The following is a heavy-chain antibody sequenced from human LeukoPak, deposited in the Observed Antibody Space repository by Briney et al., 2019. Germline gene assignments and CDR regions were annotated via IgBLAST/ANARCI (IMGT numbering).Heavy chain of an antibody. V-gene: IGHV1-18*01. Sequence: GASVTVSCKASGYTFTSYGISWVRQAPGQGLGWMGWISAYNGKTNYAQKLQGRVTMTTDTSTSTAYMELRSLRSDDTAVYYCARGGVGRFLEWLWSGMDVWGQGTTVTVS. J-gene: IGHJ6*02. D-gene: IGHD3-3*01. CDR3: ARGGVGRFLEWLWSGMDV. CDR2: ISAYNGKT. CDR1: GYTFTSYG.